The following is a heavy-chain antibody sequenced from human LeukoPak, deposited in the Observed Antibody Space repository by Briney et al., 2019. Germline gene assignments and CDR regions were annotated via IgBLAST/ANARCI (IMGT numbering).Heavy chain of an antibody. D-gene: IGHD3-10*01. Sequence: SGTLSLTCAVSGGSISSSNWWSCVRQPPGKGLEWIGEIDHSGSTNYNPSLKSRVTISVDTSKNQFSLKLSSVTAADTAVYYCATRRWFGELLLDYWGQGTLVTVSS. CDR1: GGSISSSNW. CDR2: IDHSGST. CDR3: ATRRWFGELLLDY. J-gene: IGHJ4*02. V-gene: IGHV4-4*02.